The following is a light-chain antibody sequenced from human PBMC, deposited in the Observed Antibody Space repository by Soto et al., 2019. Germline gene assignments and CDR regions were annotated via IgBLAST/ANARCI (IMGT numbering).Light chain of an antibody. V-gene: IGKV3-20*01. Sequence: EIVLTQSPGTLSLSPGERATLSCRASQSVSSSYLAWYQQKPGQAPRLLIYGVCSRATGIPDRFSGSGSGTDFTLTISRLEPEDFAVYYCQKYGTSPWTFGQGATVEIK. J-gene: IGKJ1*01. CDR2: GVC. CDR1: QSVSSSY. CDR3: QKYGTSPWT.